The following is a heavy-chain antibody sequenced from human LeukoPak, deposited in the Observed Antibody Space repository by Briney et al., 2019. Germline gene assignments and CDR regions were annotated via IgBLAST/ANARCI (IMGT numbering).Heavy chain of an antibody. CDR3: ARETSSDEDTAMAIGYFDY. CDR2: IIPIFGTA. J-gene: IGHJ4*02. V-gene: IGHV1-69*13. D-gene: IGHD5-18*01. CDR1: GGTFSSYA. Sequence: ASVKVSCKASGGTFSSYAISWVRQAPGQGLEWMGGIIPIFGTANYAQKFQGRVTITADESTSTAYMELSSLRSEDTAVYYCARETSSDEDTAMAIGYFDYWGQGTLVTVSS.